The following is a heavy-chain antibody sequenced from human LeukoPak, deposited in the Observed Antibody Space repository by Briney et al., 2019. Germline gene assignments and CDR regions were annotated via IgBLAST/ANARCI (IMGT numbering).Heavy chain of an antibody. Sequence: GGTLRLSCAASGFTFSTYGMSWVRQAPGKGLEWVSGISGSGGSKYYADSVKGRFTISRDNSKNKLYLQMNSLRAEDTAVYYCAREWFGERGNYFDYWGQGTLVTVSS. D-gene: IGHD3-10*01. CDR3: AREWFGERGNYFDY. CDR1: GFTFSTYG. J-gene: IGHJ4*02. CDR2: ISGSGGSK. V-gene: IGHV3-23*01.